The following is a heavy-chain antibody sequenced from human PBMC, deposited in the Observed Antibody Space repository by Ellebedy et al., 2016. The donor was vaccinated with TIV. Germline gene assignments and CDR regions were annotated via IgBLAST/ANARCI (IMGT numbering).Heavy chain of an antibody. CDR1: GYTFISYY. Sequence: AASVKASCKASGYTFISYYVHWVRQAPGQGLEWMGIINPSGGTTTYAQKFQGRVTMTRDTSTSTVFMELSSLRSEDTAVYYCARDKSQIAASFTGSFGYWGQGTLVTVSS. J-gene: IGHJ4*02. D-gene: IGHD3-10*01. V-gene: IGHV1-46*01. CDR3: ARDKSQIAASFTGSFGY. CDR2: INPSGGTT.